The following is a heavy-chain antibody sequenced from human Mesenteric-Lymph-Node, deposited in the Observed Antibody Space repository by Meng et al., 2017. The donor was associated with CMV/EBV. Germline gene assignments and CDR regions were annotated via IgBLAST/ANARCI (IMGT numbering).Heavy chain of an antibody. Sequence: GGSLRLSCAASGFTVSSNYMSWVRQAPGKGLEWVSVIYSGGSTYYADSVKGRFTISRDNSKNTLYLQMNSLRAEVTAVYYCARDPMGLVVTVYGMDVWGQGTTVTVSS. CDR3: ARDPMGLVVTVYGMDV. V-gene: IGHV3-53*01. CDR1: GFTVSSNY. D-gene: IGHD3-22*01. J-gene: IGHJ6*02. CDR2: IYSGGST.